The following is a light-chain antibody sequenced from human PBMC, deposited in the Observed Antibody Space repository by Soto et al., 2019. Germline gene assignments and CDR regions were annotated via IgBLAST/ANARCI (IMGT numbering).Light chain of an antibody. CDR3: QKYNTVPRT. CDR1: QDIGTS. J-gene: IGKJ1*01. CDR2: SAS. Sequence: DIQMTQSPSSLSASVGDRVTISRRASQDIGTSLAWYQHKPGKPPNLLIYSASTLQSGVPSRFSGSGSGTHFALTISSLQPEDFATYYCQKYNTVPRTFGQGTKVDLK. V-gene: IGKV1-27*01.